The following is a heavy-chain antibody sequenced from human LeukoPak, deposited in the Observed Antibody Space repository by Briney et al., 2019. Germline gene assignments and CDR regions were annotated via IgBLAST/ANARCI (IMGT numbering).Heavy chain of an antibody. CDR1: GFTFSSYG. D-gene: IGHD3-3*01. J-gene: IGHJ5*02. V-gene: IGHV3-30*18. CDR3: AKDGIAHYDFWSGFPTVGNWFDP. CDR2: ISSDGSKK. Sequence: PGRSLGLSCAASGFTFSSYGMHWVRQAPGKGLEWVAVISSDGSKKYHADSVQGRFTISRVNYKNTLYLQVNSLRAEDTAVYYCAKDGIAHYDFWSGFPTVGNWFDPWGQGTLVTVSS.